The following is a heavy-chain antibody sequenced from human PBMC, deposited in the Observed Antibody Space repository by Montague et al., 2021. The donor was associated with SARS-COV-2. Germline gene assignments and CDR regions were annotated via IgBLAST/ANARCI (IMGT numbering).Heavy chain of an antibody. CDR2: XXWYDDK. D-gene: IGHD6-19*01. J-gene: IGHJ4*01. CDR1: VFSLSTSGVG. Sequence: PALVKPTQTLTLTCPFSVFSLSTSGVGVGWILQSLGKSLEWLALXXWYDDKRYSTSLNSRHTITKDTSKNQVVLTMTNMDPVDTATYYCAHRQSRQWLAGGYFDFWGQGTMVTVSS. CDR3: AHRQSRQWLAGGYFDF. V-gene: IGHV2-5*01.